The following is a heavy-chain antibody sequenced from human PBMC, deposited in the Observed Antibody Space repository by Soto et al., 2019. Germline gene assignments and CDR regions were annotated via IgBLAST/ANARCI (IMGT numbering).Heavy chain of an antibody. CDR2: IIPILGIA. V-gene: IGHV1-69*02. CDR1: GGTFSSYT. D-gene: IGHD3-10*01. Sequence: GASVKVSCKASGGTFSSYTISWVRQAPRQGLEWMGRIIPILGIANYAQKFQGRVTITADKSTSTAYMELSSLRSEDTAVYYCASTYGSGSQPPGYMDVWGKGTTVTVSS. CDR3: ASTYGSGSQPPGYMDV. J-gene: IGHJ6*03.